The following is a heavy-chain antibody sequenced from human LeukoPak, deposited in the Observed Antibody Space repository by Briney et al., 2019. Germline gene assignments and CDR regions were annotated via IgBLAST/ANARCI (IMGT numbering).Heavy chain of an antibody. Sequence: GGSLRLSCAASGFTFSSYWMSWVRQAPGKGLEGVANIKQDGSEKYYVDSVKGRFTISRDNAKNSLYLQMNSLRAEDTAVYYCAREILVVVVPAAKGPQNYYGMDVWGQGTTVTVSS. CDR1: GFTFSSYW. CDR3: AREILVVVVPAAKGPQNYYGMDV. CDR2: IKQDGSEK. V-gene: IGHV3-7*01. D-gene: IGHD2-2*01. J-gene: IGHJ6*02.